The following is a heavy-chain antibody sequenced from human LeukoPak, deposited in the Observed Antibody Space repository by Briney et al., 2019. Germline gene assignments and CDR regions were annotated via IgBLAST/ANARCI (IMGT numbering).Heavy chain of an antibody. CDR3: ARFTYYYDSSGY. J-gene: IGHJ4*02. Sequence: SVKVSCKASGGTFSSYAISWVRQAPGQGLEWTGGIIPIFGTANYAQKFQGRVTITADESTSTAYMELSSLRSEDTAVYYCARFTYYYDSSGYWGQGTLVTVSS. CDR2: IIPIFGTA. V-gene: IGHV1-69*13. D-gene: IGHD3-22*01. CDR1: GGTFSSYA.